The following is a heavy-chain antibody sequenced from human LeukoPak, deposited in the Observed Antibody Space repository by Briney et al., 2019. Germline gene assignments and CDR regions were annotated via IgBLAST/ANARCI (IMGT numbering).Heavy chain of an antibody. V-gene: IGHV4-30-2*01. D-gene: IGHD3-22*01. Sequence: PSQTLSLTCTVSGGSISSGGYYWSWIRQPPGKGLEWIGEINHSGSTNYNPSLKSRVTISVDTSKNQFSLKLSSVTAADTAVYYCAIAVSGVTYDSSGLTRWGQGTLVTVSS. CDR3: AIAVSGVTYDSSGLTR. CDR1: GGSISSGGYY. J-gene: IGHJ4*02. CDR2: INHSGST.